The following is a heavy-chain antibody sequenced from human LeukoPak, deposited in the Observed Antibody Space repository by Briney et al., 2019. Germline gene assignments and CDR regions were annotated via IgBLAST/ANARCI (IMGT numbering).Heavy chain of an antibody. Sequence: ASVKVSCKASGGTFSSYAFSWVRQAPGQGLEWMGRIIPILATEFYAQKVQDRLTITADPSTSTAYMELSSLRPDDTAVYYCARDRRAAGGFFSPEYWGQGTQVTVSS. CDR1: GGTFSSYA. J-gene: IGHJ4*02. CDR2: IIPILATE. CDR3: ARDRRAAGGFFSPEY. V-gene: IGHV1-69*11. D-gene: IGHD6-13*01.